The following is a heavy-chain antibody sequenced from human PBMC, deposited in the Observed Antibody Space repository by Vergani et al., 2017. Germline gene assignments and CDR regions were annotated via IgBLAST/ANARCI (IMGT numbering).Heavy chain of an antibody. CDR2: ISAYNGNT. D-gene: IGHD1-26*01. J-gene: IGHJ6*03. CDR1: GYTFTSYG. Sequence: QVQLVQSGAEVKKPGASVKVSCKASGYTFTSYGISWVRQAPGQGLEWMGWISAYNGNTNYAQKLQGRVTMTTDTSTSTAYMEVRSLRSDDTAVYYWARDRFEWELTPPGYYYYYCYMDGWGKGATVTVSS. V-gene: IGHV1-18*01. CDR3: ARDRFEWELTPPGYYYYYCYMDG.